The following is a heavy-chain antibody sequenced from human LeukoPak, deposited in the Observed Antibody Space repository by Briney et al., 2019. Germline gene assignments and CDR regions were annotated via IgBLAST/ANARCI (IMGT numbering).Heavy chain of an antibody. V-gene: IGHV1-46*01. Sequence: ASVKVSCKASGYTFTSYYMHWVRQAPGQGLEWMGIINPSGGSTSYAQKFQGRVTMTRDTSTSTVYMELSSLRSEDTAVYYCARDFGHTVTTTYYGIDVWGQGTTVTVSS. D-gene: IGHD4-11*01. CDR2: INPSGGST. J-gene: IGHJ6*02. CDR3: ARDFGHTVTTTYYGIDV. CDR1: GYTFTSYY.